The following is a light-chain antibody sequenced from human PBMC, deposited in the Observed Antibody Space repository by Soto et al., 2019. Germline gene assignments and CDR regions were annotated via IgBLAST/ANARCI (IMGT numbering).Light chain of an antibody. Sequence: QSAVSQPPSVSVSPGQSVTISCTGTSSDVGSYNRLSWYQQPPGTAPKLIMYEVNTRPSGVPDRFSGSKSGSTASLTISGLQAEDEADYYCSLYISGSTYVFGTGTKVTVL. CDR2: EVN. CDR1: SSDVGSYNR. CDR3: SLYISGSTYV. J-gene: IGLJ1*01. V-gene: IGLV2-18*01.